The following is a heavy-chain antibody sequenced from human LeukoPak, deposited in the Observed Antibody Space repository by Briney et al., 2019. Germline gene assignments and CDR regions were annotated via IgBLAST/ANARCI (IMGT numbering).Heavy chain of an antibody. Sequence: GGSLRLSCAASGFTFSSYAMHWVRQAPGKGLEWVAVISYDGSNKYYADSVKGRFTISRDNSKNTLYLQMNSLRAEDTAVYYCARTRVRGVIFHYYYYMDVWGKGTTVTISS. J-gene: IGHJ6*03. CDR3: ARTRVRGVIFHYYYYMDV. CDR2: ISYDGSNK. D-gene: IGHD3-10*01. V-gene: IGHV3-30*14. CDR1: GFTFSSYA.